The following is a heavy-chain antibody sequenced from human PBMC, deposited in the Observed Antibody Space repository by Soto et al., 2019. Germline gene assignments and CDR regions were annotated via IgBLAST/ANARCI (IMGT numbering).Heavy chain of an antibody. Sequence: QVQLQESGPGLVKPSETLSLTCTVSGGSVSSGNYYWSWIRQPPGKALEWIGYIDYSGSTNYNPSLKSRVTISVDTPKNQFSLKLSSVTAADTAVYYCATVVPATITTFYGIDVWGLGTTVTVSS. CDR3: ATVVPATITTFYGIDV. CDR2: IDYSGST. CDR1: GGSVSSGNYY. J-gene: IGHJ6*02. V-gene: IGHV4-61*01. D-gene: IGHD4-4*01.